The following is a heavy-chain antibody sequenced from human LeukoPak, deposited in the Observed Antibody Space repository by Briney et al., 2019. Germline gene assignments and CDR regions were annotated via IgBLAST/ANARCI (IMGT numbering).Heavy chain of an antibody. Sequence: GESLKISCKGSGYSFNTYWIAWVRQMPGKGLEWMGIIYPGDSETRYSPSFQGQVTISADKSITTAHLQWSSLKASDTALYYCARAGYSFGYGPNHWGQGTLVTVSS. J-gene: IGHJ5*02. CDR2: IYPGDSET. CDR3: ARAGYSFGYGPNH. CDR1: GYSFNTYW. D-gene: IGHD5-18*01. V-gene: IGHV5-51*01.